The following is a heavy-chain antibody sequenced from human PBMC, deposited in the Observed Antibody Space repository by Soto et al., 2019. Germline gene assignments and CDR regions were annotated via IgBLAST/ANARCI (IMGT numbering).Heavy chain of an antibody. V-gene: IGHV1-2*02. CDR1: GHTLADHY. Sequence: QVQLVQSGAEVKKPGASVTVSCKASGHTLADHYLHWVRQAPGQGLEWMGWINPNGGDTNYAQNLQGRVTMTRDTSITTAYMELSRLRSDDTAVYYCARDFTVTTMGFDYWGQGTLVTVSS. D-gene: IGHD4-17*01. CDR2: INPNGGDT. J-gene: IGHJ4*02. CDR3: ARDFTVTTMGFDY.